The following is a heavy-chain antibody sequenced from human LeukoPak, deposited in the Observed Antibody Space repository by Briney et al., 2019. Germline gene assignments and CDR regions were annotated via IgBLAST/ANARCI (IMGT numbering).Heavy chain of an antibody. D-gene: IGHD5-24*01. CDR2: FSDTGRLS. V-gene: IGHV3-23*01. J-gene: IGHJ5*02. CDR3: AKGGIRDGYSYAS. CDR1: GFTFSSCA. Sequence: PGVSLRLSCGACGFTFSSCAMSCVRQAPGKGLEWVAAFSDTGRLSYCADSVNGRFTISRDNSKNTLSLQMNSLRAADTAVYYCAKGGIRDGYSYASWGQGTLITVSS.